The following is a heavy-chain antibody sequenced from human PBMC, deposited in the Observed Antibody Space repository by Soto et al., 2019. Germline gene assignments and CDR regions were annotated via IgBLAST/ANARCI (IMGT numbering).Heavy chain of an antibody. CDR3: AKDHQIYRIIAAAGTEAPYYYYGMDV. Sequence: QVQLVESGGGVVQPGRSLRLSCAASGFTFSSYGMHWVRQAPGKGLEWVAVISYDGSNKYYADSVKGRFTISRDNSKNTLYLQMNSLRAEDTAVYYCAKDHQIYRIIAAAGTEAPYYYYGMDVWGQGTTVTVSS. J-gene: IGHJ6*02. CDR1: GFTFSSYG. D-gene: IGHD6-13*01. CDR2: ISYDGSNK. V-gene: IGHV3-30*18.